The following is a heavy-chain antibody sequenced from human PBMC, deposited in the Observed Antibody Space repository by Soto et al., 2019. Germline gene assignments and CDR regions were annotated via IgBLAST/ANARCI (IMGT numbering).Heavy chain of an antibody. CDR3: ARAIGRGYFYYAMDV. CDR2: IYHSGSS. J-gene: IGHJ6*02. CDR1: GVPVSSGDYY. V-gene: IGHV4-30-4*01. Sequence: QVQLQESGPGLVKPSQTLSLTCSVSGVPVSSGDYYWTWIRQPPGKGLEWVGYIYHSGSSNKNPSLKSRVTISLDTSKNQFSLKLSSVTAADTAVYFCARAIGRGYFYYAMDVWGQGTTVTVS. D-gene: IGHD2-2*03.